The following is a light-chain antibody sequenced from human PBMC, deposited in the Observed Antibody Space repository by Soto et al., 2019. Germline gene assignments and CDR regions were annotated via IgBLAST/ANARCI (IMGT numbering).Light chain of an antibody. Sequence: QSVLTQPASVSGSPGQSITISCTGTSSDVGGSNYVSWYQQHPGKAPKLMIYAVSNRPSGVSNRFSGSKSGNTASLTISGLQAEDEADYYCSSFTSSDTLVFGGGTKVTVL. CDR3: SSFTSSDTLV. J-gene: IGLJ3*02. CDR2: AVS. V-gene: IGLV2-14*01. CDR1: SSDVGGSNY.